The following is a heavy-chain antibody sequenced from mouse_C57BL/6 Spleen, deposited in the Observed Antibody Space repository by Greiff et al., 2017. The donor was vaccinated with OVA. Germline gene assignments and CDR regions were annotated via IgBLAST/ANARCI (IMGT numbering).Heavy chain of an antibody. Sequence: VQLQQSGAELVKPGASVKISCKASGYAFSSYWMNWVKQRPGKGLEWIGQIYPGDGDTNSNGKFKGKATLTADKSYSTAYMQLSSLTSEDSAVYFCARRYYGSRYYYAMDYWGQGTSVTVSS. CDR2: IYPGDGDT. J-gene: IGHJ4*01. CDR3: ARRYYGSRYYYAMDY. V-gene: IGHV1-80*01. CDR1: GYAFSSYW. D-gene: IGHD1-1*01.